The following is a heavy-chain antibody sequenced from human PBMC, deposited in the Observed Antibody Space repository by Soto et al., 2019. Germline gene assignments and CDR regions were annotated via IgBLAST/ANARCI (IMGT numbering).Heavy chain of an antibody. D-gene: IGHD1-26*01. J-gene: IGHJ5*02. CDR1: GFTFINAW. Sequence: EVQLVESGGGLVEPGGTLTLSCAASGFTFINAWMTWDRQGPGKALEWVGRIRSHSKGRTADYGSPVKGRFTLSRDDSKNTLYLQMDSLKTEDTAVYYWTTALRWEIPGASAWGQGTLVTVAA. V-gene: IGHV3-15*01. CDR3: TTALRWEIPGASA. CDR2: IRSHSKGRTA.